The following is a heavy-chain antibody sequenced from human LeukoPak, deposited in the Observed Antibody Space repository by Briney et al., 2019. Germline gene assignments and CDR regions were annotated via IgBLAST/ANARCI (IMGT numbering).Heavy chain of an antibody. Sequence: SETLSLTCTVSGGSINSISYYWGWIRQPPGKGLEWIGSIFYSGSTYYNPSLKSRVTISLDTSTNQFSLKLTSVTAADTAVYYCARRASRVYDWPILGDAFDIWGQGTMVAVSS. CDR2: IFYSGST. V-gene: IGHV4-39*07. CDR1: GGSINSISYY. J-gene: IGHJ3*02. D-gene: IGHD3-9*01. CDR3: ARRASRVYDWPILGDAFDI.